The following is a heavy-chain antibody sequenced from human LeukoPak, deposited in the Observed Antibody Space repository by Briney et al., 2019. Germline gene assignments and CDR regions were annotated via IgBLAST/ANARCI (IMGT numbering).Heavy chain of an antibody. CDR3: ARDPLAGGWYDY. CDR1: GFTFSSYA. D-gene: IGHD6-19*01. CDR2: ISYDGSNK. V-gene: IGHV3-30*04. Sequence: GRSLRLSCAASGFTFSSYAMHWVRQAPGKGLEWVAVISYDGSNKYYADSVKGRFTISRDNSKNTLYLQMNSLRAEDTAVYYCARDPLAGGWYDYWGQGILVTVSS. J-gene: IGHJ4*02.